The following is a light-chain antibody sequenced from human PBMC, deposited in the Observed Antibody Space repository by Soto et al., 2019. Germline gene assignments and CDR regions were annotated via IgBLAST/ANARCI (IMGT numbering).Light chain of an antibody. V-gene: IGLV2-11*01. CDR2: DVS. CDR3: AAWDDSLNGYV. Sequence: QSVLTQPRSVSGSPGQSVTISCTGTSSDVGAYNYVSWYQQHPGKAPKLMTYDVSKRPSGVPDRFSGSKSGTSASLAISGLQSEDEADYYCAAWDDSLNGYVFGTGTKVTVL. J-gene: IGLJ1*01. CDR1: SSDVGAYNY.